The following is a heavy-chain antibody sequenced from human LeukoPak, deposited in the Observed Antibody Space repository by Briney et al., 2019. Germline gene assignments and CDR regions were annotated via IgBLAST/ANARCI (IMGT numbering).Heavy chain of an antibody. Sequence: SETLSLTCAVYGGSFSGYYWSWIRQPPGKGLEWIGEINHSGSTNYNPSLKSRVTISVDTSKNQFSLKLSSVTAAGTAMYYCARGRPYSASYYDSDYWGQGTLVTVSS. CDR3: ARGRPYSASYYDSDY. J-gene: IGHJ4*02. V-gene: IGHV4-34*01. CDR1: GGSFSGYY. CDR2: INHSGST. D-gene: IGHD1-26*01.